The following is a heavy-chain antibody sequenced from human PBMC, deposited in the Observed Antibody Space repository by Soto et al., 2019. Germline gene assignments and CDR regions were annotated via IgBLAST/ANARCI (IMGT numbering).Heavy chain of an antibody. D-gene: IGHD4-17*01. CDR3: AREPTLYGDHRYFDL. CDR2: IYYSGST. CDR1: GGSISSGDYY. Sequence: QVQLQESGPGLVKPSQTLSLTCTVSGGSISSGDYYWSWIRQPPGKGLEWIGYIYYSGSTYYNPSLKRRCTRSVDTSKNQFSLKLSSVTAADTAVYYCAREPTLYGDHRYFDLWGRGTLVTVSS. V-gene: IGHV4-30-4*01. J-gene: IGHJ2*01.